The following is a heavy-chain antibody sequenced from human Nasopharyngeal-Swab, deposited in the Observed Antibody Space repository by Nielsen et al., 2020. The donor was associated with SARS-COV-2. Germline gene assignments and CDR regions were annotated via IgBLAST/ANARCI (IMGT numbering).Heavy chain of an antibody. V-gene: IGHV5-51*01. D-gene: IGHD1-26*01. J-gene: IGHJ4*02. CDR2: IYPGDSDT. Sequence: VRQMPRKGLEWMGIIYPGDSDTRYSPSFQGQVTISADKSISTAYLQWSSLKASDTAMYYCARLNSGSYPDYWGQGTLVTVSS. CDR3: ARLNSGSYPDY.